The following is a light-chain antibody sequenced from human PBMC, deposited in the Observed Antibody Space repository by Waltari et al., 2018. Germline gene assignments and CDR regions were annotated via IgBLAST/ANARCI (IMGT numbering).Light chain of an antibody. J-gene: IGKJ1*01. V-gene: IGKV3-15*01. CDR1: QSFSNN. CDR2: GAS. CDR3: QQYNDWPRT. Sequence: EIVMTQSPAILSASPGERATLPCRASQSFSNNLPGYQQNPGQAPRLLIYGASTRATGIPDRFSGSGSGTEFTLTISSLQSEDFVVYSCQQYNDWPRTFGQGTKVEIK.